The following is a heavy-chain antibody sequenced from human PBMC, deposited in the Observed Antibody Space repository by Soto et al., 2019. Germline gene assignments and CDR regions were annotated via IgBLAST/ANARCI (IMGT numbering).Heavy chain of an antibody. CDR3: ARGVTGTTGGYYYYGMDV. CDR1: GGTFSSYA. CDR2: IIPIFGTA. D-gene: IGHD1-7*01. J-gene: IGHJ6*02. Sequence: SVKVSCQASGGTFSSYAISWVRQTHGQGLEWMGGIIPIFGTANYAQKFQGRVTITADESTSTAYMELSSLRSEDTAVYYCARGVTGTTGGYYYYGMDVWGQGTTVTVSS. V-gene: IGHV1-69*13.